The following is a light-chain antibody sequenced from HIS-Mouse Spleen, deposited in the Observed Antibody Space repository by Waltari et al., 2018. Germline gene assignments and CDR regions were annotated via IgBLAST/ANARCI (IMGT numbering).Light chain of an antibody. CDR2: DVS. CDR3: SSYTSSSTWV. CDR1: SSDVGGYNY. Sequence: QSALTQPASVSGSPGQSITISCTGTSSDVGGYNYVSWYQEHPGKAPHLVSYDVSNRPSGVSNRFSGSKSGNTASLTISGLQAEDEADYYCSSYTSSSTWVFGGGTKLTVL. V-gene: IGLV2-14*03. J-gene: IGLJ3*02.